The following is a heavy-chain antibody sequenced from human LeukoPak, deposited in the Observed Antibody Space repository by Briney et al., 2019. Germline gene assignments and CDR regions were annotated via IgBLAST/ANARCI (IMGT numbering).Heavy chain of an antibody. CDR2: ISSSGSTI. Sequence: GGSLRLSCEASGFTFRSYPMSWIRQAPGKGLEWVSYISSSGSTIYYADSVKGRFTISRDNAKNSLYLQMNSLRAEDTAVYYCARGWVGAIGGFDYWGQGTLVTVSS. CDR3: ARGWVGAIGGFDY. V-gene: IGHV3-11*01. CDR1: GFTFRSYP. J-gene: IGHJ4*02. D-gene: IGHD1-26*01.